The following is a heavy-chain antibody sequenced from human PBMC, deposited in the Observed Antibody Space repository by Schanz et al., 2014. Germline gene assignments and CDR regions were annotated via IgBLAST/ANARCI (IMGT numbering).Heavy chain of an antibody. CDR3: AREVGGSFGQHY. V-gene: IGHV3-7*01. J-gene: IGHJ4*02. Sequence: VQLLESGGGLVQPGGSLKLSCSASGFTFSAYWMTWVRQAPGKGLDWVGIIKPDGSEKFYVDSVKGRFTISRDNAKNLMYRHLNSLRAEDTAVYYCAREVGGSFGQHYWGQGALVTVSS. CDR1: GFTFSAYW. D-gene: IGHD1-26*01. CDR2: IKPDGSEK.